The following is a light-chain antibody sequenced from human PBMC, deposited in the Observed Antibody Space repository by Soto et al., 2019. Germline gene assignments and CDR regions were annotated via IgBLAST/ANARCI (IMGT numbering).Light chain of an antibody. CDR2: AAS. CDR1: QYISIY. CDR3: QQSYSRPLT. J-gene: IGKJ4*01. V-gene: IGKV1-39*01. Sequence: DIQMTQSQSSLTASVGDRVTITCRASQYISIYLNWYQQKPGKAPKVLISAASSLQSGVPPRFSGSGSGTDFTLTISSLQPEDFATYYCQQSYSRPLTFGGGTKVEIK.